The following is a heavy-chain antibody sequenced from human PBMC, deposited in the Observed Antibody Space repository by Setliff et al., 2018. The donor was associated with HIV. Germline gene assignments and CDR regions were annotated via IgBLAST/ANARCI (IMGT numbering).Heavy chain of an antibody. CDR2: ISSNIIYI. Sequence: GGSLRLSCAASGFTLSTYTMNWVRQAPGKGLEWISSISSNIIYIYYADSVRGRFTISRDSSKNTLYLQMDSLRVDDTAVYYCVKDVSWAASWGQGTLVTVSS. J-gene: IGHJ5*02. D-gene: IGHD2-15*01. CDR3: VKDVSWAAS. V-gene: IGHV3-21*01. CDR1: GFTLSTYT.